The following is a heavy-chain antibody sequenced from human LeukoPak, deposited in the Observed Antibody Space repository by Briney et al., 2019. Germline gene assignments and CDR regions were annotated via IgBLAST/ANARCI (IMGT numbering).Heavy chain of an antibody. CDR2: ISSGGYTI. CDR1: GFTFSSYE. D-gene: IGHD3-9*01. Sequence: GGSLRLSCAASGFTFSSYEMNWVRQAPGKGLEWVSYISSGGYTIYYADSVKGRFTISRDNSKNTLYLQMNSLRAEDTAVYYCAKGYYDILTGLGYFDYWGQGTLVTVSS. J-gene: IGHJ4*02. V-gene: IGHV3-48*03. CDR3: AKGYYDILTGLGYFDY.